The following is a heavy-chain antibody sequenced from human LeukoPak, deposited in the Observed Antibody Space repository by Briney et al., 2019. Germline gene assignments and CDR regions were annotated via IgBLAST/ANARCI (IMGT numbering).Heavy chain of an antibody. CDR1: GFTFSSYA. D-gene: IGHD3-10*01. J-gene: IGHJ4*02. Sequence: PGGSLRLSCAASGFTFSSYAIHWVRQAPGKGLEWVAVISYDGSNKYYADSVKGRFTISRDNSKNTLYLQMNSLRAEDTAVYYCARGGFMVRGVITILSWGQGTLVTVSS. CDR3: ARGGFMVRGVITILS. CDR2: ISYDGSNK. V-gene: IGHV3-30-3*01.